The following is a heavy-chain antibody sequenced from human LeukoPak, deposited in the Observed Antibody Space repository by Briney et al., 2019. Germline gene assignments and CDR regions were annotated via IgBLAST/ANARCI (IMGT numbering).Heavy chain of an antibody. D-gene: IGHD6-13*01. Sequence: PSEALSLTCTVSGGSISSSSYYWGWIRQPPGKGLEWIGSIYYSGSTYYNPSLKSRVTISVDTSKNQFSLKLSSVTAADTAVYYCARDPSNESRSWYNWFDPWGQGTLVTVSS. J-gene: IGHJ5*02. V-gene: IGHV4-39*07. CDR2: IYYSGST. CDR1: GGSISSSSYY. CDR3: ARDPSNESRSWYNWFDP.